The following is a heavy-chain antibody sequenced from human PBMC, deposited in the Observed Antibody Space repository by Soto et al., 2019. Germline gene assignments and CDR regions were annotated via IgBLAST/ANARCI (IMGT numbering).Heavy chain of an antibody. V-gene: IGHV4-59*08. CDR2: IYYSGST. CDR1: GGSISSYY. D-gene: IGHD6-19*01. J-gene: IGHJ5*02. Sequence: SETLSLTCTVSGGSISSYYWSWIRQPPGKGLEWIGYIYYSGSTNYNPSLKSRVTISVDTSKNQFSLKLSSVTAADTAVYYCARLWGSGYNWFDPWGQGTLVTVSS. CDR3: ARLWGSGYNWFDP.